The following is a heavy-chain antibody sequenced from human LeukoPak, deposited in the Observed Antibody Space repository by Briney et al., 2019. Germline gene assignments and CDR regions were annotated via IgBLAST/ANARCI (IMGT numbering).Heavy chain of an antibody. Sequence: GGSLRLSCAASGFTFRDYYMSWIRQAPGKGLEWVSYISSSGSTIYHADSVKGRFTISRDNAKNSLYLQMNSLRAEDTAVYYRARGKYLYDNTGYYPGGDYWGQGTLVTVSS. J-gene: IGHJ4*02. CDR2: ISSSGSTI. CDR1: GFTFRDYY. V-gene: IGHV3-11*01. D-gene: IGHD3-22*01. CDR3: ARGKYLYDNTGYYPGGDY.